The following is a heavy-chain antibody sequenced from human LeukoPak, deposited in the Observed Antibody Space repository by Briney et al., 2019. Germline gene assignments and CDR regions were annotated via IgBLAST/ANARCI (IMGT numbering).Heavy chain of an antibody. CDR3: ARSIGARITIFGVPQRGRMIFDY. CDR1: GYTFTSYG. Sequence: VASVKVSCKASGYTFTSYGINWVRQATGQGLEWMGWMNPNSGNTGYAQKFQGRVTMTRNTSISTAYMELSSLRSEDTAVYYCARSIGARITIFGVPQRGRMIFDYWGQGTLVTVSS. J-gene: IGHJ4*02. D-gene: IGHD3-3*01. CDR2: MNPNSGNT. V-gene: IGHV1-8*02.